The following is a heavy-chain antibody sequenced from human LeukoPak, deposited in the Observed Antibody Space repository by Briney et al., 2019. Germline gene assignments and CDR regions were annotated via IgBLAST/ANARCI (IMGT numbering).Heavy chain of an antibody. Sequence: GGSLRLSCAASGFTFDDYAMHWVRQAPGKGLEWVSGISWNSGSIGYADSVKGRFTIYRDNSKNTLYLQMNSLRAEDTAVYYCAFTYLGSYYFDYWGQGTLVTVSS. V-gene: IGHV3-9*01. J-gene: IGHJ4*02. CDR2: ISWNSGSI. D-gene: IGHD1-26*01. CDR1: GFTFDDYA. CDR3: AFTYLGSYYFDY.